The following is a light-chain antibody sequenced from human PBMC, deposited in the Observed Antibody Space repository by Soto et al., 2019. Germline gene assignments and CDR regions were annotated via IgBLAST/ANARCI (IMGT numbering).Light chain of an antibody. Sequence: DIQMTQSPSTLSASIGDRVTITCRARHSISTWLAWYKQKPGRAPKSLIYDASILESGVPSRFSGSGSGTEFTLNISSLQPDDLATYNCQQYNSFSWTFGQGTKVEI. V-gene: IGKV1-5*01. CDR2: DAS. CDR3: QQYNSFSWT. J-gene: IGKJ1*01. CDR1: HSISTW.